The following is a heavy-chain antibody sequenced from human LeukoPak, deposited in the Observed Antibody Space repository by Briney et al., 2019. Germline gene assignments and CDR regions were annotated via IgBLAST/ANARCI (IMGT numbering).Heavy chain of an antibody. Sequence: SETLSLTCTVSGVSISNFYFIWIRQPAGKGLEWIGRIYSGGITIYNPSLKSRVTMSVDTSKNQFSLKLSSVTAADTAVYYCARDRGSDGSDQLDPWGQGTLVTVSS. CDR1: GVSISNFY. J-gene: IGHJ5*02. CDR2: IYSGGIT. D-gene: IGHD3-10*01. V-gene: IGHV4-4*07. CDR3: ARDRGSDGSDQLDP.